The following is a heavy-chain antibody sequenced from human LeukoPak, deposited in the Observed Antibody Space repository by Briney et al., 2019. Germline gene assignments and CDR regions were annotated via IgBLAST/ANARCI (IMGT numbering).Heavy chain of an antibody. Sequence: PGGSLRLSCAASGFTFSDYYMSWIRQAPGKGLEGVSYISSSGSTIYYADSVKGRFTISRDNAKNSLYLQMNSLRAEDTAVYCCARAIDYYDSSGLYNWFDPWGQGTLVTVSS. CDR1: GFTFSDYY. V-gene: IGHV3-11*01. CDR3: ARAIDYYDSSGLYNWFDP. J-gene: IGHJ5*02. D-gene: IGHD3-22*01. CDR2: ISSSGSTI.